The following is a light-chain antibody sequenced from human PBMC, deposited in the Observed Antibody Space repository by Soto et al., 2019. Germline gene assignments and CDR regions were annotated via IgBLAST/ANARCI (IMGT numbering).Light chain of an antibody. CDR1: QSISSSY. CDR2: GAS. Sequence: PGERATLSCRASQSISSSYLAWYQQKPGQAPRLVIYGASNRATGIPDRFSASGSGTDFTLTISRLEPEDFAVYYCQQYISSPLTFGQGTKVDIK. V-gene: IGKV3-20*01. J-gene: IGKJ1*01. CDR3: QQYISSPLT.